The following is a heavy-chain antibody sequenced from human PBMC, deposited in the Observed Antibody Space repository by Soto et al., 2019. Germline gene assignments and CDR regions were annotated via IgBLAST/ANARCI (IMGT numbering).Heavy chain of an antibody. Sequence: PSETLSLTCTVSGGSISGSTDYWSWIRQPPGRGLEWIGYIYYNGRSNSNPSLKSRISMSVDTSKNQFSLRLRSVTAADTALYYCARDASSNWFDSWGLGALVTVSS. CDR3: ARDASSNWFDS. V-gene: IGHV4-61*01. CDR1: GGSISGSTDY. J-gene: IGHJ5*01. CDR2: IYYNGRS. D-gene: IGHD6-13*01.